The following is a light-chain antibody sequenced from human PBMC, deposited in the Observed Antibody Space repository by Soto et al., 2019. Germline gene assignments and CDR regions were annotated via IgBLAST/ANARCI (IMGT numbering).Light chain of an antibody. CDR2: GAS. J-gene: IGKJ2*01. CDR1: QNVSSSY. V-gene: IGKV3-20*01. Sequence: EIVLTQSPGTVSLSPGERATLSCRASQNVSSSYLAWYQQKPGQTPRLLIYGASSRATGIPDRFSGSGSGTDFALIISRLEPEDFAVYYCQRCGPSPSLYTFGQGTKLEI. CDR3: QRCGPSPSLYT.